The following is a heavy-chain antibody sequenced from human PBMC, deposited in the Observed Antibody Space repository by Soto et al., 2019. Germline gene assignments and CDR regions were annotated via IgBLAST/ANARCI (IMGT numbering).Heavy chain of an antibody. J-gene: IGHJ6*02. CDR3: ARVGFYRQHGDCCYGMAV. D-gene: IGHD2-21*02. Sequence: ASVKVSCKASGYTFTSYGISWVRQAPGQGLEWMGWISAYNGNTNYAQKLQGRVTMTTDTSTSTAYMELRSLRSDDTAVYYCARVGFYRQHGDCCYGMAVWGQGTTVTVSS. V-gene: IGHV1-18*01. CDR2: ISAYNGNT. CDR1: GYTFTSYG.